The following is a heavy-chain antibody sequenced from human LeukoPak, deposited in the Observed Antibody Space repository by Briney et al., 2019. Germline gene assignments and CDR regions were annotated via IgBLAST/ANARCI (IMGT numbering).Heavy chain of an antibody. Sequence: PGGSLRLSCAASGFRFSDFSMNWVRQAPGKGLGWVSSISSSSSHIYYADSVKGRFTISRDNAKNSLYLQMNSLKAEDTAVYYCATSFMIRGNWGQGTLVTVSS. D-gene: IGHD3-16*01. V-gene: IGHV3-21*01. J-gene: IGHJ4*02. CDR2: ISSSSSHI. CDR3: ATSFMIRGN. CDR1: GFRFSDFS.